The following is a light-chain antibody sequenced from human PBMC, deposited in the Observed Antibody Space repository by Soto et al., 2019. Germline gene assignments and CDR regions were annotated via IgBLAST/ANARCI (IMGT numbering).Light chain of an antibody. Sequence: QSVLTQPPSASGTPGQRVTISCSGSSSNIGSNTVNWYQLLPGTAPKLLIYSNSQRPSGVPDRFSGSRSGTSTSLAISGLQSEDEADYYCAAWDGSLKSYVFGTGTKLTVL. CDR2: SNS. CDR1: SSNIGSNT. J-gene: IGLJ1*01. CDR3: AAWDGSLKSYV. V-gene: IGLV1-44*01.